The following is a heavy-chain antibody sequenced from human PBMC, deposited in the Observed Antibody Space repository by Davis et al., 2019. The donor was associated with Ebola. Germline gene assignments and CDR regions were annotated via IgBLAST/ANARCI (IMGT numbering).Heavy chain of an antibody. CDR3: AREVGSSWLNLYYYYGMDV. J-gene: IGHJ6*02. CDR2: INHSGST. Sequence: MPSETLSLTCAVYGGSFSGYYWSWIRQPPGKGLEWIGEINHSGSTNYNPSLKSRVTISVDTSKNQFSLKLSSVTAADTAVYYCAREVGSSWLNLYYYYGMDVWGQGTTVTVSS. V-gene: IGHV4-34*01. CDR1: GGSFSGYY. D-gene: IGHD6-13*01.